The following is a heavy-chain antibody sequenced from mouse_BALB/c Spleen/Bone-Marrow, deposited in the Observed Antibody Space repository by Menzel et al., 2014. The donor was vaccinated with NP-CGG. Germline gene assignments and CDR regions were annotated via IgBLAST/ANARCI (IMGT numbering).Heavy chain of an antibody. Sequence: SGPELVKPGALVKISCKASGYTFTSYDINWVKQRPGQGLEWIGWIYPGDGSTKYNEKFEGKATLTADKSSSTAYMQVSSLTSENSAVYFCAMTARGGFAYWGQGTLVTVSA. J-gene: IGHJ3*01. D-gene: IGHD3-2*01. CDR3: AMTARGGFAY. CDR2: IYPGDGST. V-gene: IGHV1S33*01. CDR1: GYTFTSYD.